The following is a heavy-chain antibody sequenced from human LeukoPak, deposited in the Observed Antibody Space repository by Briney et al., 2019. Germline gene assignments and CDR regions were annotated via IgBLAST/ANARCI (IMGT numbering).Heavy chain of an antibody. D-gene: IGHD3-3*01. CDR1: GFTFSSYW. CDR2: IKQDGSEK. Sequence: GGSLRLSCAASGFTFSSYWMSWVRQAPGKGLEWVANIKQDGSEKYYVDSVKGRFTISRDNAKNSLYLQMNSLRAEDTAVYYCARDSELTIFGVVITRWFDPWGQGTLVTVSS. J-gene: IGHJ5*02. V-gene: IGHV3-7*01. CDR3: ARDSELTIFGVVITRWFDP.